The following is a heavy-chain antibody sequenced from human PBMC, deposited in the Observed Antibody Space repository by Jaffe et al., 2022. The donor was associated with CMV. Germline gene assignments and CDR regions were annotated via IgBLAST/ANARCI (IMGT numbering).Heavy chain of an antibody. D-gene: IGHD3-3*01. V-gene: IGHV4-59*01. Sequence: QVQLQESGPGLVKPSETLSLTCTVSGGSISSYYWSWIRQPPGKGLEWIGYIYYSGSTNYNPSLKSRVTISVDTSKNQFSLKLSSVTAADTAVYYCARVDPAEGDFWSGYYTRYYYYMDVWGKGTTVTVSS. CDR2: IYYSGST. J-gene: IGHJ6*03. CDR1: GGSISSYY. CDR3: ARVDPAEGDFWSGYYTRYYYYMDV.